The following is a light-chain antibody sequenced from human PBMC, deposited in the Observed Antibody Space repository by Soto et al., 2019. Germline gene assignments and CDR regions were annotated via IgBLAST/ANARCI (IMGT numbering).Light chain of an antibody. J-gene: IGKJ5*01. CDR2: GAS. V-gene: IGKV3-15*01. CDR1: QSVSSN. CDR3: QQYNTYST. Sequence: EIVMTQSPATLSVSPGERATLSCRASQSVSSNLAWYQQKPGQAPRLLIYGASTRVTGIPARFSGSGSGTEFTLTISSLQPDDFATYYCQQYNTYSTFGQGTRLEIK.